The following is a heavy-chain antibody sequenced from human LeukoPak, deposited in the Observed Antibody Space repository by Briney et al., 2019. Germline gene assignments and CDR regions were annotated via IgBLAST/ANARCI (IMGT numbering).Heavy chain of an antibody. J-gene: IGHJ4*02. D-gene: IGHD6-6*01. CDR1: GGSVNSGSYY. CDR2: IYYSGST. Sequence: SETLSLTCTVSGGSVNSGSYYWSWIRQPPGKGLEWIGYIYYSGSTNYNPSLKSRVTISVDTSKNQFSLKLSSVTAADTAVHYCARAPSAKNSSPYFFDYWGQGTLVTVSS. CDR3: ARAPSAKNSSPYFFDY. V-gene: IGHV4-61*01.